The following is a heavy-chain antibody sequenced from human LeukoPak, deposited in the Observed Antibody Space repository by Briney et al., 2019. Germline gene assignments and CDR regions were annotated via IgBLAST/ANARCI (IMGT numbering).Heavy chain of an antibody. CDR2: ISGSGGST. J-gene: IGHJ4*02. Sequence: GGSLRLSCAASGFTFSSYAMSWVRQAPGKGLEWVSAISGSGGSTYYADSVKGRFTISRDNSKNTLYLQMNSLRAEDTAVYYCAKDLSSSSSVVVVAAKHDHWGQGTLVTVSS. CDR1: GFTFSSYA. CDR3: AKDLSSSSSVVVVAAKHDH. V-gene: IGHV3-23*01. D-gene: IGHD2-15*01.